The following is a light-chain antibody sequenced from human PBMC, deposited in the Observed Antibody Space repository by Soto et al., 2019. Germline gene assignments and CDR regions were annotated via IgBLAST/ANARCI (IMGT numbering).Light chain of an antibody. CDR1: SSDVGGYNY. CDR2: EVR. V-gene: IGLV2-14*01. CDR3: SSYTSSSTYV. J-gene: IGLJ1*01. Sequence: QSALTQPASVSGSPGQSITISCTGTSSDVGGYNYVSWYQRHPGKAPKLMIYEVRNRPSGVSNRFSGSKSGNTASLTISGLQAEDEADYYCSSYTSSSTYVFGTGTKLTVL.